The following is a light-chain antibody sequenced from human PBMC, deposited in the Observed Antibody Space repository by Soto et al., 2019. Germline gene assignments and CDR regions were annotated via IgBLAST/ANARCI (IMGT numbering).Light chain of an antibody. CDR2: GAS. J-gene: IGKJ1*01. CDR3: QHYNNWPPWT. V-gene: IGKV3-15*01. CDR1: QSVASN. Sequence: EIVMTQSPATLSVSPGERATLSCRASQSVASNLAWYQQKPGQAPRLLIYGASTRATGITARFSGSGSGTEFTLTISSLQSEDFATYYCQHYNNWPPWTFGQGTKVEIK.